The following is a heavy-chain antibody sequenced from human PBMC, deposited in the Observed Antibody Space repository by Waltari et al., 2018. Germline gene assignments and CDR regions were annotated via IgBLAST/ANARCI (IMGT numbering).Heavy chain of an antibody. Sequence: EVQLLESGGGLVQPGGSLRLSCAASGFTFSSYAMSWVRQAPGKGLEWVSAISGSGGSTYSADSVKGRFTISRDNSKNTLYLQMNSLRAEDTAVYYCAKDGGSSGPRPGGDAFDIWGQGTMVTVSS. CDR1: GFTFSSYA. CDR2: ISGSGGST. J-gene: IGHJ3*02. D-gene: IGHD6-25*01. CDR3: AKDGGSSGPRPGGDAFDI. V-gene: IGHV3-23*01.